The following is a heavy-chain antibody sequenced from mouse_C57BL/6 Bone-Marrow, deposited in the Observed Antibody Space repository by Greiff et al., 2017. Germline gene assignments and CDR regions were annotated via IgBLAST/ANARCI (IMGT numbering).Heavy chain of an antibody. CDR1: GYTFTSYW. D-gene: IGHD1-3*01. Sequence: QVQLKQPGAELVRPGSSVKLSCKASGYTFTSYWMHWVKQRPIQGLEWIGNIDPSDSETHYNQKFKDKATLTVDKSSSTAYMQLSSLTSEDSAVYYCAREGVKGGYWGQGTTLTVSS. CDR3: AREGVKGGY. V-gene: IGHV1-52*01. CDR2: IDPSDSET. J-gene: IGHJ2*01.